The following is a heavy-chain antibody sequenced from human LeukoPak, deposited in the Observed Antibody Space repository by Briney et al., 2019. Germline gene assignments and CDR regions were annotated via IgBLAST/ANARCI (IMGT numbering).Heavy chain of an antibody. CDR3: ARGSSSFYPFDF. J-gene: IGHJ4*02. D-gene: IGHD6-13*01. CDR2: IYPGDSDT. CDR1: GSRFTNYW. V-gene: IGHV5-51*01. Sequence: GESLKISCKGSGSRFTNYWIGWVRQMPGKGLEWMGIIYPGDSDTRYSPSFQGQVTISADKSITTAYLQWDSLKASDSAIYYCARGSSSFYPFDFWGQGTLVTVSS.